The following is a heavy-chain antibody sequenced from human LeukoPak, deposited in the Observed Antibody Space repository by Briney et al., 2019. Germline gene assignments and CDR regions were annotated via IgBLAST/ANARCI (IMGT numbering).Heavy chain of an antibody. Sequence: PSETLSLTCAVYGGSFSGYYWTWIRQPPGKGLEWIGEINHSGSTNYNLSLKSRVTISVDTSKNQFSLKLSSVTAADTAVYYCARQLAGFDYWGQGTLVTVSS. V-gene: IGHV4-34*01. D-gene: IGHD6-19*01. J-gene: IGHJ4*02. CDR2: INHSGST. CDR3: ARQLAGFDY. CDR1: GGSFSGYY.